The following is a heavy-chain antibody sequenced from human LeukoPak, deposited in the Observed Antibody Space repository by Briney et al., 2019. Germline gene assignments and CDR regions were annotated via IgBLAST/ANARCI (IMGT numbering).Heavy chain of an antibody. CDR2: IKSRTDGGAT. D-gene: IGHD2-8*02. V-gene: IGHV3-15*01. CDR3: TPNSGGAPGH. Sequence: GGSLRLSCAASGFTFSNAWMSWVRQAPGKGLEWVGRIKSRTDGGATEYAAPVKGRFTISRDDSKNTLYLQMNSLKTEDTAVCYCTPNSGGAPGHWGQGTLVTVSS. J-gene: IGHJ4*02. CDR1: GFTFSNAW.